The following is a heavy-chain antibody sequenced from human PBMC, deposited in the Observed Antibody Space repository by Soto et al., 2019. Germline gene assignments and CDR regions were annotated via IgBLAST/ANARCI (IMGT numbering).Heavy chain of an antibody. CDR3: ARSPGYSSSYYYYGMDV. V-gene: IGHV4-59*01. J-gene: IGHJ6*02. CDR2: IYYSGST. Sequence: SETLSLTCTVSGGSISSYYWSWIRQPPGKGLEWIGYIYYSGSTDYNPSLKSRVTISVDTSKNQFSLKLSSVTAADTAVYYCARSPGYSSSYYYYGMDVWGQGNTVTVSS. CDR1: GGSISSYY. D-gene: IGHD6-13*01.